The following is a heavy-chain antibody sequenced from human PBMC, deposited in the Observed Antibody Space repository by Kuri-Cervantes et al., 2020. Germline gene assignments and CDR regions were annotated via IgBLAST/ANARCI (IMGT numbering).Heavy chain of an antibody. Sequence: ASVNVSCKASGYTFTSYYMHWVRQAPGQGLEWMGIINPSGGRTSYAQKFQGRVTMNRDTSTSTVYMELSSLRSEDTAVYYCAGGDIAVAGYYYYMDVWGKGTTVTVSS. J-gene: IGHJ6*03. CDR3: AGGDIAVAGYYYYMDV. CDR1: GYTFTSYY. D-gene: IGHD6-19*01. V-gene: IGHV1-46*01. CDR2: INPSGGRT.